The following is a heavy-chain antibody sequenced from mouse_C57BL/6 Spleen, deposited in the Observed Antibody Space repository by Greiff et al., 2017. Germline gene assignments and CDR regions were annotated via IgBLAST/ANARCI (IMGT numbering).Heavy chain of an antibody. Sequence: VQLQESGPELVKPGASVTISCKASGYAFSSSWMNWVKQRPGKGLEWIGRIYPGDGDTNYNGKFKGKATLTADKSSSTAYMQLSSLTSEDSAVYFCARTDPDGYYAMDYWGQGTSVTVSS. CDR2: IYPGDGDT. CDR1: GYAFSSSW. J-gene: IGHJ4*01. V-gene: IGHV1-82*01. CDR3: ARTDPDGYYAMDY.